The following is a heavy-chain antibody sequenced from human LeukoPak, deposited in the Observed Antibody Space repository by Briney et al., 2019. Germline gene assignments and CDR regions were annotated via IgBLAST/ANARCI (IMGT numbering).Heavy chain of an antibody. Sequence: GSLRLSCAASGFTFSSQWMSWVRQAPGKGLEWVANVNQGGTGKYYVDSVKGRFTISRDNAENSLYLQMNSLRAEDTAVYYCARDAAIAVADYYFDYWGQGTLVTVSS. CDR3: ARDAAIAVADYYFDY. CDR1: GFTFSSQW. CDR2: VNQGGTGK. D-gene: IGHD6-19*01. V-gene: IGHV3-7*01. J-gene: IGHJ4*02.